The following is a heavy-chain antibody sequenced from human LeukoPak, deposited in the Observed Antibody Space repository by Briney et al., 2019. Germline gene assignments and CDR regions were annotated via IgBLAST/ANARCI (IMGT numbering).Heavy chain of an antibody. J-gene: IGHJ4*02. V-gene: IGHV4-59*01. CDR3: ARSPDSARLDY. D-gene: IGHD3-22*01. Sequence: ASETLSLTCTVSGGSISSYYWSWIRQPPGKGLEWIGYIYNSGSTNYNPSLKSRVTISVDTSKNQFSLKLSSVTAADTAVYYCARSPDSARLDYWGQGTLVTVSS. CDR2: IYNSGST. CDR1: GGSISSYY.